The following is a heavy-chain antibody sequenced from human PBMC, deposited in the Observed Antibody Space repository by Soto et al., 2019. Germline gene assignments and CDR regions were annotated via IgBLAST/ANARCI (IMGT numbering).Heavy chain of an antibody. V-gene: IGHV3-23*01. CDR3: AKDQGTAVASYGMDV. CDR1: GFTFSNYA. Sequence: XESLRLSCTGSGFTFSNYAMSWVRQAPGQGLEWVSAISGGSTYYADSVKGRFTISRDNSKNTLYLQMNSLRAEDTAIYYCAKDQGTAVASYGMDVWGQGTTVTVSS. D-gene: IGHD6-19*01. J-gene: IGHJ6*02. CDR2: ISGGST.